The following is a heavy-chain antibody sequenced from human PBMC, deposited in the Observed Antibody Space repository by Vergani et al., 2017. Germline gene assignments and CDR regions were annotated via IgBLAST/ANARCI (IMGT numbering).Heavy chain of an antibody. CDR1: GGSIRSYY. Sequence: QVQLQESGPGLVKPSETLSLTCTVSGGSIRSYYWSWIRQPPGKGLEWIGYIYNSGSTKYNPSLKSRVSISIDTSKNQFSLNLSSVTAAVTAVYYCARLWDYWGQGTLVTVSS. CDR2: IYNSGST. J-gene: IGHJ4*02. V-gene: IGHV4-59*08. D-gene: IGHD3-16*01. CDR3: ARLWDY.